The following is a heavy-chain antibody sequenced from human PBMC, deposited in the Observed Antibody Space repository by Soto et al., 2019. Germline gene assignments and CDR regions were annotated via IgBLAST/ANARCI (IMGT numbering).Heavy chain of an antibody. CDR2: IFDRGGT. V-gene: IGHV4-30-4*01. CDR3: AREIMPLTNDWYFDL. D-gene: IGHD2-8*01. Sequence: QVQLQESGPGLVKPSETLSLTCTVSGGSISGGVHSWSWIRQPPGKGLEWIGHIFDRGGTYYNPSLTRRLTISVDTSKNQFSLRLSCVTAADTAVYYCAREIMPLTNDWYFDLWGRGTLVTVSS. J-gene: IGHJ2*01. CDR1: GGSISGGVHS.